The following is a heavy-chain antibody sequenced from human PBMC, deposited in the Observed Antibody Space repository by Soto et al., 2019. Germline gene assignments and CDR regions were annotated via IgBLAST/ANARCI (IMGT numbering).Heavy chain of an antibody. CDR1: GFTFSTYS. V-gene: IGHV3-48*02. CDR2: ISSSSSTI. CDR3: ARDRYYYDSSGYYGAFDI. J-gene: IGHJ3*02. D-gene: IGHD3-22*01. Sequence: GGSLRLSCEASGFTFSTYSMNWVRQAPGKGLEWVSYISSSSSTIYYADSVKGRFTISRDNAKNSLYLQMNSLRDEDTAVYYCARDRYYYDSSGYYGAFDIWGQGTMVTVSS.